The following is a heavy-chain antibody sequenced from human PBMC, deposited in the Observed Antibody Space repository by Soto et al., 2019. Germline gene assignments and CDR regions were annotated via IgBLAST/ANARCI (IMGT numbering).Heavy chain of an antibody. CDR3: ARVERGTATTVVDAFDI. CDR2: MSHSGGT. Sequence: QVQLQQWGAGLLKPSETLSLTCAVYGGFVSSGSYYWSWIRQPPGKGLEWIGEMSHSGGTHFNPSLQSRVTISVDTSKNQFSPKMTSVTAADTALYYCARVERGTATTVVDAFDIWGPGTMVTVSS. J-gene: IGHJ3*02. V-gene: IGHV4-34*01. D-gene: IGHD1-1*01. CDR1: GGFVSSGSYY.